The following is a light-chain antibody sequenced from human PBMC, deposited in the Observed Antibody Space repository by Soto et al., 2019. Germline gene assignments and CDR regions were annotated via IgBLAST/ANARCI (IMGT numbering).Light chain of an antibody. CDR2: GAS. CDR3: QQYHDWPIT. Sequence: EIVMTQSPATLSVSQGERATLSCEARQSVSSHLAWYQQKPGQAPRLLIYGASTRATGIPARFSGSGSGTEFTLTISSLQSDDFAVYSCQQYHDWPITFGQGTRLEI. CDR1: QSVSSH. V-gene: IGKV3-15*01. J-gene: IGKJ5*01.